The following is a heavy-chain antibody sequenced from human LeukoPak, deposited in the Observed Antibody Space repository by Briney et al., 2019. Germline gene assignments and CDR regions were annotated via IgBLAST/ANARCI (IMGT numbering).Heavy chain of an antibody. Sequence: GALRLSCEGSGFTFSNYWMGWVRQAPGKGLQWVANIKTDGSEKYYVDSVKGRFTISRDNAKNSLYLQMNSLRAEDTAVYYCATYSSLNRREFQYWGQGTLLTVSS. CDR3: ATYSSLNRREFQY. D-gene: IGHD3-22*01. CDR2: IKTDGSEK. CDR1: GFTFSNYW. V-gene: IGHV3-7*01. J-gene: IGHJ1*01.